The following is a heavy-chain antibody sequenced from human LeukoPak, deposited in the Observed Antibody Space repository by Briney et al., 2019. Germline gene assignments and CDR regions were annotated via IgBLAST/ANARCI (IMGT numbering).Heavy chain of an antibody. V-gene: IGHV3-23*01. CDR3: AKHSYYDFWSGYSYYFDY. J-gene: IGHJ4*02. D-gene: IGHD3-3*01. Sequence: GGSLRLSCAASGFTFGSYAMYWVRQAPGKGLEWVSGISGSGGSTFYADSVKGRFTISRDNSENTVYLQMNSLRADDTAVYYCAKHSYYDFWSGYSYYFDYWGQGTLVTVSS. CDR1: GFTFGSYA. CDR2: ISGSGGST.